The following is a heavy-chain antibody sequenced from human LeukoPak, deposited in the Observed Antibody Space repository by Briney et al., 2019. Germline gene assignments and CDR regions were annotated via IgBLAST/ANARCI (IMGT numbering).Heavy chain of an antibody. CDR3: ARVYGSGYDFRGAFDI. V-gene: IGHV4-59*01. CDR2: IYYSGST. CDR1: GGSISSYC. Sequence: SETLSLTCTVSGGSISSYCWSWIRQPPGKGLEWIGYIYYSGSTNSNPSLKSRVTISVDTSKNQFSLKLSSVTAADTAVYYCARVYGSGYDFRGAFDIWGQGTMVTVSS. D-gene: IGHD5-12*01. J-gene: IGHJ3*02.